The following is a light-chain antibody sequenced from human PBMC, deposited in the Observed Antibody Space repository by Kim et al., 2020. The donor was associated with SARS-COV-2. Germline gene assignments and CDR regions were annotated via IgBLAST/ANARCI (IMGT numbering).Light chain of an antibody. CDR2: AAS. V-gene: IGKV1-39*01. J-gene: IGKJ5*01. CDR3: QQSYGTPIT. CDR1: QTISIY. Sequence: DIQLTQSPSSLSASVGDRVTITCRASQTISIYLNWYQLKPGKAPKLLIYAASGLQSGVPSRFSGSRSATDFTLTISSLQPDDFATYYCQQSYGTPITFGQGTRLEIK.